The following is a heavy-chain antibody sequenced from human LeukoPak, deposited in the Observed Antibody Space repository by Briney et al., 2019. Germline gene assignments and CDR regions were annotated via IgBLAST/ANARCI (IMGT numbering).Heavy chain of an antibody. CDR3: AREDYYDSSGYGAFDI. D-gene: IGHD3-22*01. Sequence: GGSLRLSCAASGFTVSSNYMSWVRQAPGKGLEWVSVFYSGSSTYYADSVKGRFTISRDNSKNTLYLKMDSLRAEDTAVYYCAREDYYDSSGYGAFDIWGQGTMVTVSS. CDR1: GFTVSSNY. CDR2: FYSGSST. J-gene: IGHJ3*02. V-gene: IGHV3-53*01.